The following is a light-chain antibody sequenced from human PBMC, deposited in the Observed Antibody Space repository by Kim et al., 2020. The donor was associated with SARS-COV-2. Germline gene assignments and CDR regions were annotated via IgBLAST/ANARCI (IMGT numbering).Light chain of an antibody. CDR2: TAS. Sequence: YASVEERVTINCRARQGSNNYLAWYQQKPGKGPYLLIYTASTLQSGVPSRFSGSGSGTDFTLTISSLQPEDVATYYCQKYSSGTPTFGEGTKVEI. J-gene: IGKJ4*01. CDR3: QKYSSGTPT. V-gene: IGKV1-27*01. CDR1: QGSNNY.